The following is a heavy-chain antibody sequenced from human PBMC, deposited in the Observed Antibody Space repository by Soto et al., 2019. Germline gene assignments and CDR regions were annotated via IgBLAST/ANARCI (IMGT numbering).Heavy chain of an antibody. CDR2: ISGSGGST. J-gene: IGHJ6*02. D-gene: IGHD2-8*01. CDR3: AKEVYCTNGVCYFYYYYGMDV. CDR1: GFTFSSYS. V-gene: IGHV3-23*01. Sequence: PGGSLRLSCTASGFTFSSYSMSWVRQAPGKGLEWVSAISGSGGSTYYADSVKGRFTISRDNSKNTLYLQVNSLRAEDTAVYYCAKEVYCTNGVCYFYYYYGMDVWGQGTTVTVSS.